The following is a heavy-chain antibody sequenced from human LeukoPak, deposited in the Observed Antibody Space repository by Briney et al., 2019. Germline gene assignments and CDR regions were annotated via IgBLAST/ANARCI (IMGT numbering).Heavy chain of an antibody. CDR2: IKQDGSKK. CDR3: ARDQGDYDILTGYYSGSPDDAFDI. J-gene: IGHJ3*02. V-gene: IGHV3-7*01. D-gene: IGHD3-9*01. CDR1: GFTFSSYW. Sequence: GGSLRLSCAASGFTFSSYWMSWVRQAPGKGLEWVANIKQDGSKKYYVDSLKGRFTISTDNAKNSLYLQMNSLRAEDTAVYYCARDQGDYDILTGYYSGSPDDAFDIWGQGTMVTVSS.